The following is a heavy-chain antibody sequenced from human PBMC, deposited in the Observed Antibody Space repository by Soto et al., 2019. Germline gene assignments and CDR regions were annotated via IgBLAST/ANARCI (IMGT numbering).Heavy chain of an antibody. J-gene: IGHJ5*02. CDR2: INHSGST. Sequence: SETLSLTCAVYGGSFSGYYWSWIRQPPGKGLEWIGEINHSGSTNYNPSLKSRVTISVDTSKNQFSLKLSSVTAADTAVYYCARRPTTVHWFDPWGQGTLVTVSS. D-gene: IGHD4-4*01. V-gene: IGHV4-34*01. CDR3: ARRPTTVHWFDP. CDR1: GGSFSGYY.